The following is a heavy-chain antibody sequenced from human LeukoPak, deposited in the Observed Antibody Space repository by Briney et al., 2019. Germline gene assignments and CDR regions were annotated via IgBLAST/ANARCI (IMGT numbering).Heavy chain of an antibody. CDR2: ISSSSSTI. CDR1: GFTFSSYD. Sequence: PGGSLRLSCAASGFTFSSYDMSWVRQAPGKGLEWVSYISSSSSTIYYADSVKGRFTISRDNAKNSLYLQMNSLRAEDTAVYYCAREVSGGTYYYYYYMDVWGKGTTVTVSS. CDR3: AREVSGGTYYYYYYMDV. D-gene: IGHD1-1*01. J-gene: IGHJ6*03. V-gene: IGHV3-48*01.